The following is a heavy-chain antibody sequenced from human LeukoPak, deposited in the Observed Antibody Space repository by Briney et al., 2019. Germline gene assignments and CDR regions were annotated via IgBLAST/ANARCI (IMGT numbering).Heavy chain of an antibody. J-gene: IGHJ5*02. Sequence: ASVKVSCKASGYTFTGYYMHWVRQAPGQGLEWMGWINPNSGGTNYAQKFQGRVTMTRDTSISTAYMELSRLRSDDTAVYYCARVRSQLGELSSWFDPWGQGTLVTVSS. D-gene: IGHD3-10*01. CDR1: GYTFTGYY. CDR3: ARVRSQLGELSSWFDP. V-gene: IGHV1-2*02. CDR2: INPNSGGT.